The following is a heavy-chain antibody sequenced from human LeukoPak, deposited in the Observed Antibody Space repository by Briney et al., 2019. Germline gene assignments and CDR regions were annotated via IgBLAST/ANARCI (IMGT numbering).Heavy chain of an antibody. J-gene: IGHJ2*01. Sequence: SQTLSLTCTVSGASISSGGYYWSWIRQHPGKGLEWIGYISYSGSPYYNPSLKSRVTISVDTSRNQFSLKLSSVTAADTAVYYCARSFRDYGDYPREPGLIGDEPRVPYWYFDLWGRGTLVTVSS. CDR3: ARSFRDYGDYPREPGLIGDEPRVPYWYFDL. V-gene: IGHV4-31*03. CDR1: GASISSGGYY. CDR2: ISYSGSP. D-gene: IGHD4-17*01.